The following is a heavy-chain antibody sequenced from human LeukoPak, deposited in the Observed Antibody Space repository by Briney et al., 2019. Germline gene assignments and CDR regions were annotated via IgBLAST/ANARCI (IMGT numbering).Heavy chain of an antibody. CDR3: ARVGIYYDSSGYYSY. V-gene: IGHV3-48*03. J-gene: IGHJ4*02. Sequence: GGSLRLSCAASGFTFSSYEMNWVRQAPGKGLEGVSYISSSGSTIYYADSVKGRFTISRDNAKNSLYLQMNSLRAEDTAVYYCARVGIYYDSSGYYSYWGQGTLVTVSS. D-gene: IGHD3-22*01. CDR1: GFTFSSYE. CDR2: ISSSGSTI.